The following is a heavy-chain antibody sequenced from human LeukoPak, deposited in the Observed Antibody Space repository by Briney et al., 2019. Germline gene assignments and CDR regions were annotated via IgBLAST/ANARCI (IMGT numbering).Heavy chain of an antibody. CDR2: ISGSGGST. CDR3: AKDVRLRYFDWSFDY. V-gene: IGHV3-23*01. J-gene: IGHJ4*02. Sequence: HPGGSLRLSCAASGFTFSSYAMSWVRQAPGKGLEWVSVISGSGGSTYYADSVKGRFTISRDNSRNTLYLQMNSLRAEDTAVYYCAKDVRLRYFDWSFDYWGQGTLVTVSS. CDR1: GFTFSSYA. D-gene: IGHD3-9*01.